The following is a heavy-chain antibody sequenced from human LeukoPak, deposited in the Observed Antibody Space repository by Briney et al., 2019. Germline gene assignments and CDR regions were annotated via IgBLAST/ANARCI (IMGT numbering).Heavy chain of an antibody. Sequence: GGSLRLSCIPSGFSFSSYGMHWVRQAPGKGLEWVANIKHDGSETNYVDSVKGRFTISRDNAANTLFLQMNSLRADDTAVYYCARDSGPGSALHLWFGNVPYYFDYWGQGSLVTVSS. V-gene: IGHV3-7*01. CDR3: ARDSGPGSALHLWFGNVPYYFDY. CDR1: GFSFSSYG. J-gene: IGHJ4*02. CDR2: IKHDGSET. D-gene: IGHD3-10*01.